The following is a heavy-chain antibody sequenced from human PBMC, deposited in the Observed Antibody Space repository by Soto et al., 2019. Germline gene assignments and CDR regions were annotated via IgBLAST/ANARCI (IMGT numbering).Heavy chain of an antibody. CDR1: GYSFTSYW. J-gene: IGHJ3*02. CDR2: IDHSDSYT. V-gene: IGHV5-10-1*01. CDR3: ARHGSSGWFDAFDI. Sequence: GESLTISCKGSGYSFTSYWISWARQMPGKGLEWMGRIDHSDSYTNYSPSFQGHVTISADKSISTAYLQWSGLKASHTAMYYWARHGSSGWFDAFDIWGQGTMVTVSS. D-gene: IGHD6-19*01.